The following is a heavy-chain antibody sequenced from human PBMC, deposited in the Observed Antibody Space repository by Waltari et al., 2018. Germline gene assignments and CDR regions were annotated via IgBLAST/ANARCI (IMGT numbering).Heavy chain of an antibody. V-gene: IGHV4-39*01. Sequence: QLQLQESGPGLVKPSETLSLTSTVSGRSISSRSYYWGWIRQPPGKGLEWIGSIYYSGSTYYNPSLKSRVTISVDTSKNKFSLKLSSVTAADTAVYYCARHGGFGELTYFFDYWGQGTLVTVSS. J-gene: IGHJ4*02. D-gene: IGHD3-10*01. CDR2: IYYSGST. CDR3: ARHGGFGELTYFFDY. CDR1: GRSISSRSYY.